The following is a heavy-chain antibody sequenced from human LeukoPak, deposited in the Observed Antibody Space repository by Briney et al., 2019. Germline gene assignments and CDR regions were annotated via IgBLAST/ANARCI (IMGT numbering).Heavy chain of an antibody. CDR3: AIGTYYYDSSGLDY. V-gene: IGHV1-24*01. J-gene: IGHJ4*02. Sequence: ASVKVSCKVSGYTLTELSMHWVRQAPGKGLEWMGGFDPEDGETIYAQKFQGRVTMTEDTSTDTAYMELSSLRSEDTAVYYCAIGTYYYDSSGLDYWGQGTPVTVSS. CDR1: GYTLTELS. CDR2: FDPEDGET. D-gene: IGHD3-22*01.